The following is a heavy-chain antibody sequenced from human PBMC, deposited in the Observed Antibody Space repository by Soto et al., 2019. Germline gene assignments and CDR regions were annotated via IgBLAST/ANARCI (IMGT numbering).Heavy chain of an antibody. J-gene: IGHJ4*02. D-gene: IGHD3-10*01. CDR2: INHSGST. CDR3: ARLRITMVRGVITSGYFDY. CDR1: GGSFSGYY. V-gene: IGHV4-34*01. Sequence: SETLSLTCAVYGGSFSGYYWSWIRQPPGKGLEWIGEINHSGSTNYNPSLKSRVTISVDTSKNQFSLKLSSVTAADTAVYYCARLRITMVRGVITSGYFDYWGQGTLVTVSS.